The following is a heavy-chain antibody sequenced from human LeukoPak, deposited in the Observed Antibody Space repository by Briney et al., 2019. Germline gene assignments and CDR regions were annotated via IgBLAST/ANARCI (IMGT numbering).Heavy chain of an antibody. CDR2: ISGSGGGT. CDR3: ASVVVRGVMVYFDY. D-gene: IGHD3-10*01. V-gene: IGHV3-23*01. Sequence: GGSLRLSCAASGFTFSTYAMSWVRQAAGKGLEWVSLISGSGGGTYYADSVKGRFTISRDNSKNTLYLQMNSLRAEDTAVYYCASVVVRGVMVYFDYWGQGTLVTVSS. J-gene: IGHJ4*02. CDR1: GFTFSTYA.